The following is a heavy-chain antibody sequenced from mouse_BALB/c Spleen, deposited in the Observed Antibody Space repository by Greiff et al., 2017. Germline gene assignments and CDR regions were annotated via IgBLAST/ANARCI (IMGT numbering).Heavy chain of an antibody. CDR1: GFTFSSFG. CDR2: ISSGSSTI. V-gene: IGHV5-17*02. Sequence: EVQRVESGGGLVQPGGSRKLSCAASGFTFSSFGMHWVRQAPEKGLEWVAYISSGSSTIYYADTVKGRFTISRDNAKNTLYLEMSSLRSEDTAMYYCARFYEGFDYWGQGTTLTVSS. CDR3: ARFYEGFDY. D-gene: IGHD2-3*01. J-gene: IGHJ2*01.